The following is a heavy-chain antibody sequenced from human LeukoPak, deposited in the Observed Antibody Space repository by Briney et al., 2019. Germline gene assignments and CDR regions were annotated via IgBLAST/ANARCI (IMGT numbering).Heavy chain of an antibody. CDR2: IIPILGIA. CDR1: GGTFSSYA. V-gene: IGHV1-69*04. D-gene: IGHD6-6*01. Sequence: SVKVTCKASGGTFSSYAISWVRQAPGQGLEWMGRIIPILGIANYAQKFQGRVTMTRNTSISTAYMELSSLRSEDTAVYYCARFEYSSSSGFDYWGQGTLVTVSS. J-gene: IGHJ4*02. CDR3: ARFEYSSSSGFDY.